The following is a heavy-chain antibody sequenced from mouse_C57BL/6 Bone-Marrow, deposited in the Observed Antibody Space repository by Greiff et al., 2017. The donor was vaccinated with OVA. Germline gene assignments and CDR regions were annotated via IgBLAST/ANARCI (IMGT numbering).Heavy chain of an antibody. CDR1: GFSLSTSGMG. V-gene: IGHV8-12*01. D-gene: IGHD2-2*01. CDR3: ARGGGYLYYFDY. J-gene: IGHJ2*01. CDR2: IYWDDDK. Sequence: QVTLKESGPGILQSSQTLSLTCSFSGFSLSTSGMGVSWIRQPSGKGLEWLAHIYWDDDKRYNPSLKSRLTISKDTSRNQVFLKLTSVDTADTATNECARGGGYLYYFDYWGQGTTLTVSS.